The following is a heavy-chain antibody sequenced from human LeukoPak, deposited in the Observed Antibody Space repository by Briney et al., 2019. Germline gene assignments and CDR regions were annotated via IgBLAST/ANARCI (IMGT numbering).Heavy chain of an antibody. CDR3: AREVAIFGVVIATQFVDI. J-gene: IGHJ3*02. Sequence: SETLSLTCTVSGGSISSGGYYWSWNRQHPGKGLEWIGYIYYSGSTYYNPSLKSRVTISVDTSKNQFSLKLSSVTAADTVVYYCAREVAIFGVVIATQFVDIWGQGTMVTVSS. D-gene: IGHD3-3*01. CDR2: IYYSGST. CDR1: GGSISSGGYY. V-gene: IGHV4-31*03.